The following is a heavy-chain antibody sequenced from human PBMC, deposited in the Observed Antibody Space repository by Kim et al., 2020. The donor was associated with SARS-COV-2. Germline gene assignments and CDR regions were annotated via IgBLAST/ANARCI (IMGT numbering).Heavy chain of an antibody. Sequence: ASVKVSCKASGYTFTSYYMHWVRQAPGQGLEWMGIINPSGGSTSYAQKFQGRVTMTRDTSTSTVYMELSSLRSEDTAVYYCARDMDIVVVPAAIFGYGMDVWGQGTTVTVSS. CDR3: ARDMDIVVVPAAIFGYGMDV. V-gene: IGHV1-46*01. J-gene: IGHJ6*02. CDR2: INPSGGST. D-gene: IGHD2-2*02. CDR1: GYTFTSYY.